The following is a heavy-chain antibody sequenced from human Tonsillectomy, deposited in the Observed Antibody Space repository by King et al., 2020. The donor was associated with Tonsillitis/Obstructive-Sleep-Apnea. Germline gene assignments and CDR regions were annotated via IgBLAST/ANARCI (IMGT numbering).Heavy chain of an antibody. V-gene: IGHV4-34*01. Sequence: VQLQQWGAGLLKPSETLSLTCAVYGGSFSGYYWNWIRQPPGKGLEWIGEINHSGSTNYSPSLKSRVTISIDTSKNQFSLKLSSVTAADTAVYYCAMGEVGATTIYYYALDVWGQGTTVTVSS. CDR2: INHSGST. J-gene: IGHJ6*02. CDR1: GGSFSGYY. D-gene: IGHD1-26*01. CDR3: AMGEVGATTIYYYALDV.